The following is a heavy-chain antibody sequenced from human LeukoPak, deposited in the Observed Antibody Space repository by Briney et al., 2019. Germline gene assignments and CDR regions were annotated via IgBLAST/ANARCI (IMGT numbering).Heavy chain of an antibody. V-gene: IGHV4-39*07. J-gene: IGHJ4*02. CDR2: IYYSGST. D-gene: IGHD3-22*01. CDR3: ARTPYDSSGYSDY. Sequence: SETLSLTCTVSGGSISSSSYYWGWIRQPPGKGLEWIGSIYYSGSTNYNPSLKSRVTISVDTSKNQFSLKLSSVTAADTAVYYCARTPYDSSGYSDYWGQGTLVTVSS. CDR1: GGSISSSSYY.